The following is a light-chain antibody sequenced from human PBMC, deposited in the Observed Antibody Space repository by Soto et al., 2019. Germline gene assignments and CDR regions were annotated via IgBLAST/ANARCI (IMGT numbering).Light chain of an antibody. Sequence: QAVVTQPPSVSGAPGQRVTISCTGSSSNIGAGYDAHWYQQLPGKVPKLLIYGDTNRPSGVPDRFSGSKSGTSASLAITGLQPEDEADYYCQSYDNSLSGPVFGPGTK. CDR2: GDT. CDR1: SSNIGAGYD. J-gene: IGLJ1*01. V-gene: IGLV1-40*01. CDR3: QSYDNSLSGPV.